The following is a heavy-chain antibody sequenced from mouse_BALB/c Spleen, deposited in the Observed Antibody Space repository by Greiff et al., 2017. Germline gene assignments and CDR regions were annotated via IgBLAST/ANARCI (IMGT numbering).Heavy chain of an antibody. J-gene: IGHJ3*01. V-gene: IGHV1-69*01. CDR1: GYTFTDYW. CDR3: ARGYYGSSYGWFAY. Sequence: QVQLQQPGAELVMPGASVKMSCKASGYTFTDYWMHWVKQRPGQGLEWIGAIDTSDSYTSYNQKFKGKATLTVDESSSTAYMQLSSLTSEDSAVYYCARGYYGSSYGWFAYWGQGTLVTVSA. D-gene: IGHD1-1*01. CDR2: IDTSDSYT.